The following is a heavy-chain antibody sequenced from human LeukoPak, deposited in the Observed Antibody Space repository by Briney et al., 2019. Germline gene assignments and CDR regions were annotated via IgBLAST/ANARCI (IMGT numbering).Heavy chain of an antibody. Sequence: GGSLRLSCAASGFTVSSNYMSWVRQAPGKGLEWVSVIYSGGSTYYADSVKGRFTISRDNSKNTLYLQMNSLRAEDTAVYYFARGYNMVNWFDPWGQGTLVTVSS. V-gene: IGHV3-53*01. CDR3: ARGYNMVNWFDP. CDR1: GFTVSSNY. D-gene: IGHD3-10*01. J-gene: IGHJ5*02. CDR2: IYSGGST.